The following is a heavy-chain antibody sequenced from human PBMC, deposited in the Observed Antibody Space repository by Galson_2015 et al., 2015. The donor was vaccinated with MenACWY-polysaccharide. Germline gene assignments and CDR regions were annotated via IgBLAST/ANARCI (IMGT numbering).Heavy chain of an antibody. Sequence: KGRFTISRADSKNTAYLQMNSLTTEDTAVYYCTISIVGTTSGDYWGQGTLVTVSS. J-gene: IGHJ4*02. D-gene: IGHD1-26*01. CDR3: TISIVGTTSGDY. V-gene: IGHV3-73*01.